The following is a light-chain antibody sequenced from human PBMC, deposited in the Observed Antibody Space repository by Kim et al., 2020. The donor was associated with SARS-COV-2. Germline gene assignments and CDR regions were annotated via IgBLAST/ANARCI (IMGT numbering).Light chain of an antibody. CDR3: QQRSNWPAT. V-gene: IGKV3-11*01. CDR2: GAS. Sequence: WSRGDRATLSCRASQSISSYLAWYQQKPGKAPRLLIYGASNRATGIPARFSGSGSGTDFTLTISSLEPEDFAVYYCQQRSNWPATFGQGTKVDIK. CDR1: QSISSY. J-gene: IGKJ1*01.